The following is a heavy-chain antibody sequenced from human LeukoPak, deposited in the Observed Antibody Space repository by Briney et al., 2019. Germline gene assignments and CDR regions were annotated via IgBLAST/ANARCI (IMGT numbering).Heavy chain of an antibody. CDR2: IYYSGST. D-gene: IGHD3-16*01. Sequence: PSETLSLTCTVSGGSINNYYWSWIRQPPGKGLEWIAYIYYSGSTSYNPSLKSRVTISVDTSKNQLYLNLSSGTAADTAVYYCATGGRRWFDPWGQGTLVTVSS. CDR1: GGSINNYY. V-gene: IGHV4-59*01. CDR3: ATGGRRWFDP. J-gene: IGHJ5*02.